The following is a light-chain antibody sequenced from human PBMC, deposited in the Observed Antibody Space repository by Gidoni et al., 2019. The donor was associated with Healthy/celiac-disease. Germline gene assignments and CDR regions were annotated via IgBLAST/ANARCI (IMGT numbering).Light chain of an antibody. CDR2: DSS. J-gene: IGKJ5*01. CDR3: QQYYSYLSIT. Sequence: AIRMTPYPSSFSESKGDRVTITCRASQGISSYLALYQQQPGKAPKLLIYDSSTLQSGVPSKFSGSGSGTDFTLTISCLQSEDFATYYCQQYYSYLSITFGQGTRLEIK. V-gene: IGKV1-8*01. CDR1: QGISSY.